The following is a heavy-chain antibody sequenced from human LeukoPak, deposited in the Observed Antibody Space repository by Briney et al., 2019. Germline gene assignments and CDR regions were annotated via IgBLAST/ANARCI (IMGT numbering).Heavy chain of an antibody. CDR2: IYYSGST. Sequence: PSETLSLTCTVPGGSIRSYYWSWIRQPPGKGLEWIGSIYYSGSTNYNPSLKSRVTISVDTSKNQFSLKLSSVTAADTAVYYCARVDRCSSTSCYRAYYGMDVWGQGTTVTVSS. D-gene: IGHD2-2*01. J-gene: IGHJ6*02. CDR1: GGSIRSYY. CDR3: ARVDRCSSTSCYRAYYGMDV. V-gene: IGHV4-59*01.